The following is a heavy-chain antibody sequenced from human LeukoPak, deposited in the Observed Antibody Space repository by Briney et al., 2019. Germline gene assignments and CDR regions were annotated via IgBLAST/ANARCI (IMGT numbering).Heavy chain of an antibody. D-gene: IGHD3-22*01. CDR2: IGTAGDT. CDR1: GFTFSSYD. J-gene: IGHJ3*02. V-gene: IGHV3-13*01. CDR3: ARVKRSSGYYDAFDI. Sequence: GGSLRLSCAASGFTFSSYDMHWVRQATGKGLEWVSAIGTAGDTYYPGSVKGRFTISRENAKNSLYLQMNSLRAGDTAVYYCARVKRSSGYYDAFDIWGQGTMVTVSS.